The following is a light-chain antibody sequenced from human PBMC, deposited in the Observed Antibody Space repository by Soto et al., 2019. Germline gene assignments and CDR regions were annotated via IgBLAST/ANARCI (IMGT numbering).Light chain of an antibody. CDR3: QQSGASPET. Sequence: EVVLTQSPGTLSLSPGERAILSCRASQSISNGYLAWFQQKPGQPPPLLIYYISKRATGIPDRFSGSGSGTDFTLTISRLEPEDFAVYFCQQSGASPETFGQGTKLEIK. CDR2: YIS. CDR1: QSISNGY. J-gene: IGKJ2*01. V-gene: IGKV3-20*01.